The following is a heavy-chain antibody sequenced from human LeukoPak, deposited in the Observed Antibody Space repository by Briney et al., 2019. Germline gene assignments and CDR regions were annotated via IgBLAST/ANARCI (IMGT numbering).Heavy chain of an antibody. Sequence: TETPLRPCTVSGGSISSYYWSWIRQPPGKGLEWIGYIYYSGSTIYNPSLKSRVTISVDTSKNQFSLKLSSVTAADTALYYCARGRVVGENYSSYSGWGQGTLVTVSS. V-gene: IGHV4-59*01. D-gene: IGHD6-6*01. CDR3: ARGRVVGENYSSYSG. CDR2: IYYSGST. J-gene: IGHJ4*02. CDR1: GGSISSYY.